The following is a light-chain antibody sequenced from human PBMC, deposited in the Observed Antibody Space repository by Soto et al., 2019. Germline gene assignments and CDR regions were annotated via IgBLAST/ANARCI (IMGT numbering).Light chain of an antibody. CDR1: QSVRSSH. Sequence: EIVWTQSPGPLSLSPGERATLSCRASQSVRSSHLAWYQQKPGQAPRLLIYGASSRATGIPDRFSGSGSGTDFTLTISRLEPEDFAVYSCQQYSSSPATFGQGTK. CDR3: QQYSSSPAT. J-gene: IGKJ1*01. CDR2: GAS. V-gene: IGKV3-20*01.